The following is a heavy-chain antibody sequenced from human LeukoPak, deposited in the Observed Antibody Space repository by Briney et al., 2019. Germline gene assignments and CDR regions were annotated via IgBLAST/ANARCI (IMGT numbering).Heavy chain of an antibody. V-gene: IGHV4-30-4*07. CDR3: ARDLSAGTPS. CDR1: GGSISSGGYS. CDR2: IYYSGST. Sequence: SQTLSLTCAVSGGSISSGGYSWSWIRQPPGKGLEWIGYIYYSGSTYYNPSLKSRVTISVDTSKNQFSLKLSSVTAADTAVYYCARDLSAGTPSWGQGTLVTVSS. J-gene: IGHJ4*02. D-gene: IGHD1-1*01.